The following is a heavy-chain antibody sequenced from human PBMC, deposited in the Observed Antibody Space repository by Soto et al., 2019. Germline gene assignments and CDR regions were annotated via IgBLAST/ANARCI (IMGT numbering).Heavy chain of an antibody. CDR1: GFTVSNLY. D-gene: IGHD3-3*01. CDR3: ARDTFGGDYYFLH. Sequence: EVQLVESGGGLVQPGGSLRLSCAASGFTVSNLYMTWVRQAPGKGLQWVAVISSGGSSYYADSVKGRFTISRDNSKNTLYLEMNSLRAEDTAVYYCARDTFGGDYYFLHGGQGTLVTVSS. V-gene: IGHV3-66*01. CDR2: ISSGGSS. J-gene: IGHJ4*02.